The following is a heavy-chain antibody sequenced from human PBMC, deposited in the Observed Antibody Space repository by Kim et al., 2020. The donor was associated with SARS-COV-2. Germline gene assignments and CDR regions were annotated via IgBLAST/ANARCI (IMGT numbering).Heavy chain of an antibody. D-gene: IGHD2-2*01. J-gene: IGHJ6*02. CDR3: AKDLGYCSSTSCNPDPYYGMDV. CDR1: GFTFSSYG. Sequence: GGSLRLSCAASGFTFSSYGMHWVRQAPGKGLEWVAVISYDGSNKYYADSVKGRFTISRDNSKNTLYLQMNSLRAEDTAVYYCAKDLGYCSSTSCNPDPYYGMDVWGQGTTVTVSS. V-gene: IGHV3-30*18. CDR2: ISYDGSNK.